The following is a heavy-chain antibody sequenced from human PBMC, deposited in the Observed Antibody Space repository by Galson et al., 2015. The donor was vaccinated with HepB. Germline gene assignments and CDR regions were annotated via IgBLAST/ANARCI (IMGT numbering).Heavy chain of an antibody. D-gene: IGHD3-3*01. J-gene: IGHJ4*02. V-gene: IGHV1-18*01. CDR1: GYRFSGYV. Sequence: SVKVSCKASGYRFSGYVISWIRQAPGQGLEWMGWVNPDTGNTKYGHRFEGRVTMTAATSTSIAYMELRNLTSDDTAVYYCARSSVDFWYWGQGALVTVSS. CDR3: ARSSVDFWY. CDR2: VNPDTGNT.